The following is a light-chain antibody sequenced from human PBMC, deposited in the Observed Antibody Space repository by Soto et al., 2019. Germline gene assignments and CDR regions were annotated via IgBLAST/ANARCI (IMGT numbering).Light chain of an antibody. CDR1: QSISSY. CDR2: SAS. V-gene: IGKV1-39*01. Sequence: DIQMTQSPSILSVSVGDRVTITCRASQSISSYLNWYQQKPGKAPKLLIYSASSLQTGVPSRFSGSGSGTDFTLTINSLQPEDFATYYCQQSYNGPFTFGPGTKVDI. CDR3: QQSYNGPFT. J-gene: IGKJ3*01.